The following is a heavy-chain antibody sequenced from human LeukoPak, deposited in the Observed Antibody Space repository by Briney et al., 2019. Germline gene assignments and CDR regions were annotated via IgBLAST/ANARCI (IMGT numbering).Heavy chain of an antibody. D-gene: IGHD3-22*01. V-gene: IGHV1-45*02. CDR3: ATSDYYDSSGYYSPFDY. CDR1: GYTFTYRY. CDR2: ITPFNGNT. J-gene: IGHJ4*02. Sequence: ASVKVSCKASGYTFTYRYLHWVRQAPGQALEWMGWITPFNGNTNYAQKFQDRVTITRDRSMSTAYMELSSLRSEDTATYYCATSDYYDSSGYYSPFDYWGQGTLVTVSS.